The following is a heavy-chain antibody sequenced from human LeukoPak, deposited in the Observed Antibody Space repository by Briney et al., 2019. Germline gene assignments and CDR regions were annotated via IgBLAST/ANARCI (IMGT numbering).Heavy chain of an antibody. CDR3: AIFGVVISYYFDY. Sequence: GASVKVSCKASGYTFTGYYMHWVRQAPGQGLEWMGWFNPNSGGANYAQKFQGRVTMTRDTSISTAYMELSRLRSDDTAVYYCAIFGVVISYYFDYWGQGTLVTVSS. CDR2: FNPNSGGA. V-gene: IGHV1-2*02. D-gene: IGHD3-3*01. J-gene: IGHJ4*02. CDR1: GYTFTGYY.